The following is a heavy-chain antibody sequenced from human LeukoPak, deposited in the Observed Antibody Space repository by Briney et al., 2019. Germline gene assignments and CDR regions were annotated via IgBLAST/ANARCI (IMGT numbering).Heavy chain of an antibody. CDR3: ARHSGRSSFYMDV. CDR2: IYYSGST. CDR1: GGSISSSSYY. D-gene: IGHD1-26*01. J-gene: IGHJ6*03. Sequence: KPSETLSLTCTVSGGSISSSSYYWGWIRQPPGKGLEWIGSIYYSGSTYYNPSLKSRVTISVDTSKNQFSLKLSSVTAADTAVYCCARHSGRSSFYMDVWGKGTTVTVSS. V-gene: IGHV4-39*01.